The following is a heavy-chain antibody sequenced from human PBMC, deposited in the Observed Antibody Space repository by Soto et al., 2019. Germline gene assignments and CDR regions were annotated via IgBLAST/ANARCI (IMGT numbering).Heavy chain of an antibody. J-gene: IGHJ6*02. CDR3: AKDGYCSSTSCYGTSWQQLVLPDYYYYGMDV. Sequence: GGSLRLSCAASGFTFSSYAMSWVRQAPGKGLEWVSAISGSGGSTYYADSVKGRFTISRDNSKNTLYLQMNSLRAEDTAVYYCAKDGYCSSTSCYGTSWQQLVLPDYYYYGMDVWGQGTTVTVSS. CDR1: GFTFSSYA. CDR2: ISGSGGST. D-gene: IGHD2-2*03. V-gene: IGHV3-23*01.